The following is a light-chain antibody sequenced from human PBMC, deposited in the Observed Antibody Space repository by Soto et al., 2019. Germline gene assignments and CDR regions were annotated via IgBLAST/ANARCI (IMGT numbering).Light chain of an antibody. CDR2: DAS. J-gene: IGKJ3*01. Sequence: EIVLTQSPAALSLSPGERATLSSRASQSVGSFLAWYQQKSGQAPRLLIYDASNRAPGIPARFSGSGSGTDFTLTISSLEPEDFAVYYCQHRNNWLGTFGPGTKVDIK. CDR3: QHRNNWLGT. CDR1: QSVGSF. V-gene: IGKV3-11*01.